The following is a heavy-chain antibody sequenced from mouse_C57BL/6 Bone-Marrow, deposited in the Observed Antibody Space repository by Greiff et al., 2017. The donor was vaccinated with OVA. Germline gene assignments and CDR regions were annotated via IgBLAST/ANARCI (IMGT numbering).Heavy chain of an antibody. Sequence: VQLQQSGAELVRPGASVKLSCTASGFNIKDDYMHWVKQRPEQGLEWIGWIDPENGDTEYASKFQGKATITADTSSNTAYMQLSSLTSEDTAVYYCICYDGYHDAMDYWGQGTSVTVSS. CDR2: IDPENGDT. CDR3: ICYDGYHDAMDY. V-gene: IGHV14-4*01. D-gene: IGHD2-3*01. CDR1: GFNIKDDY. J-gene: IGHJ4*01.